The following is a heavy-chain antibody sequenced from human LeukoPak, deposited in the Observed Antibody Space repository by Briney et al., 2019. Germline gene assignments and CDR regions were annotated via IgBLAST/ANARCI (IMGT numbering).Heavy chain of an antibody. CDR1: GFTFSSSV. Sequence: GGSLRLSCAASGFTFSSSVMSWVRQAPGKGLEWVSTISGSGGNTYSADSVKGRFTISRDNSKNTLYLQMNSLRAEDTAVYYCASHGCGGTCYSSFDYWGQGTLLTVSS. CDR2: ISGSGGNT. J-gene: IGHJ4*02. CDR3: ASHGCGGTCYSSFDY. V-gene: IGHV3-23*01. D-gene: IGHD2-15*01.